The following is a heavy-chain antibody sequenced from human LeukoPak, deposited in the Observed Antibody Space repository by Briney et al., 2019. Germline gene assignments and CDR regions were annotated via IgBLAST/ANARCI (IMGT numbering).Heavy chain of an antibody. CDR2: ISAYNGDT. CDR3: AIKTLGLLRKGGAMDV. J-gene: IGHJ6*03. D-gene: IGHD5-12*01. CDR1: GYTFTIYG. V-gene: IGHV1-18*01. Sequence: ASVKVSCKASGYTFTIYGINWVRQAPGQGLEWMGWISAYNGDTNYAQKFQGRVTMTRDTSISTAYMELSRLRSDDTAVYYCAIKTLGLLRKGGAMDVWGKGTTVTVSS.